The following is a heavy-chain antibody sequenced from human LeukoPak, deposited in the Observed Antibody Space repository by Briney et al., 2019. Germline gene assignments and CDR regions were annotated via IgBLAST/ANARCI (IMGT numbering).Heavy chain of an antibody. CDR2: IYYTGST. CDR1: GGSISSDY. D-gene: IGHD1-26*01. Sequence: SETLSLTCTVSGGSISSDYWSWIRQPPGKGLEWIGYIYYTGSTNYNPSLKSRVTISVDTSKNQFSLKLSSVTAADTAVYYCARGLSGSYFGVFLDYWGQGTLVTVSS. J-gene: IGHJ4*02. CDR3: ARGLSGSYFGVFLDY. V-gene: IGHV4-59*01.